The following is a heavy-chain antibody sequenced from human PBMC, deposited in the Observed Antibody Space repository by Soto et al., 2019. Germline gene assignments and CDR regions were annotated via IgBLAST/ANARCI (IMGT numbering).Heavy chain of an antibody. CDR1: GGSISSGGYY. J-gene: IGHJ6*02. D-gene: IGHD2-15*01. Sequence: LSLTCTVSGGSISSGGYYWSWIRQHPGKGLEWIGYIYYSGSTYYNPSLKSRVTISVDTSKNQFSLKLSSVTAADTAVYYCARDFGGYCSGGSCYSDYYYGMDVWGQGTTVTVSS. CDR2: IYYSGST. CDR3: ARDFGGYCSGGSCYSDYYYGMDV. V-gene: IGHV4-31*03.